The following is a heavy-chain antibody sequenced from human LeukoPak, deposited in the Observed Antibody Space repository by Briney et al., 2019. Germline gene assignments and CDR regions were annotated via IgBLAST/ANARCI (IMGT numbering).Heavy chain of an antibody. Sequence: SETLSLTCTVSGGSISSYYWSWIRQPAGKGLEWIGRIYTSGSTNYNPSLKSRVTISVDTSKNQFSLKLSSVTAADTAVYYCARRGARYCSSTSCFPFDYWGQGTLVTVSS. CDR1: GGSISSYY. CDR3: ARRGARYCSSTSCFPFDY. J-gene: IGHJ4*02. V-gene: IGHV4-4*07. CDR2: IYTSGST. D-gene: IGHD2-2*01.